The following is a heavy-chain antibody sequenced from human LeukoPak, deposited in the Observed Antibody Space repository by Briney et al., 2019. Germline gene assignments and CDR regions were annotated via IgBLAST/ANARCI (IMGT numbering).Heavy chain of an antibody. CDR1: GYTFTSYG. CDR3: ATLKWELLSFDY. Sequence: ASVKVSCKASGYTFTSYGISWVRQAPGQGLEWMGWISAYNGNTNYAQKLQGRVTMTTDTSTSTAYMELRSLRSDDTAVYYCATLKWELLSFDYWGQGTLVTVSS. D-gene: IGHD1-26*01. V-gene: IGHV1-18*01. J-gene: IGHJ4*02. CDR2: ISAYNGNT.